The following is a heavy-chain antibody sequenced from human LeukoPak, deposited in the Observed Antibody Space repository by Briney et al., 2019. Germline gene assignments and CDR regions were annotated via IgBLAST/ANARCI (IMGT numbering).Heavy chain of an antibody. V-gene: IGHV4-39*07. D-gene: IGHD5-18*01. CDR2: IYYSGST. CDR3: ARDRGYSYGPFDY. CDR1: GGSISSSSYY. J-gene: IGHJ4*02. Sequence: SETLSLTCTVSGGSISSSSYYWGWIRQPPGKGLEWIGSIYYSGSTYYNPSLKSRVTISVDTSKNQFSLKLSSVTAADTAVYYCARDRGYSYGPFDYWGQGTLVTVSS.